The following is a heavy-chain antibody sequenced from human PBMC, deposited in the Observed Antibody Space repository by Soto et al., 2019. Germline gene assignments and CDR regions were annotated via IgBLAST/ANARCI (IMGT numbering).Heavy chain of an antibody. V-gene: IGHV4-31*03. CDR1: GGSISSGGYY. J-gene: IGHJ5*02. Sequence: QVQLQESGPGLVKPSQTLSLTCTVSGGSISSGGYYWSWIRQHPGKVLEWIGNINQSRSTYYKPSLVSRVTIAVDTSKYLFSPKLSSVTAAAKAVYYCERVRGGDARGDWFDPWGQGTLVTVSS. CDR2: INQSRST. D-gene: IGHD2-21*02. CDR3: ERVRGGDARGDWFDP.